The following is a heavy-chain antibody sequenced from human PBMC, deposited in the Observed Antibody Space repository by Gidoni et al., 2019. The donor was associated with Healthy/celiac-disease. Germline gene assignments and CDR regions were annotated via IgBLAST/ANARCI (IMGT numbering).Heavy chain of an antibody. Sequence: EVPLVASGGGLVQPGGSLRISCAASGFAVSSNYMSWVRQAPGKGLEWVSVIYSGGSTYYADSVKGRFTISRDNSKNTLYLQMNSLRAEDTAVYYCAREEMATDFDYYYGMDVWGQGTTVTVSS. D-gene: IGHD5-12*01. CDR2: IYSGGST. CDR1: GFAVSSNY. J-gene: IGHJ6*02. V-gene: IGHV3-66*01. CDR3: AREEMATDFDYYYGMDV.